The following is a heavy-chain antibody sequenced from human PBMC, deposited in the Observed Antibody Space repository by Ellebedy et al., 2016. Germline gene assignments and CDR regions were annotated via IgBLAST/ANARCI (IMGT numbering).Heavy chain of an antibody. CDR1: GFTLSSYS. CDR2: SSSSGSYI. Sequence: GGSLRLSCAASGFTLSSYSMNWVRQAPGKGLEWVSSSSSSGSYIFYADSVKGRFTISRDDAKNSLYLQMNSLRDEDTAVYYCARDVYTETRGWGYWGRGTLVTVSS. CDR3: ARDVYTETRGWGY. V-gene: IGHV3-21*06. J-gene: IGHJ4*02. D-gene: IGHD4-11*01.